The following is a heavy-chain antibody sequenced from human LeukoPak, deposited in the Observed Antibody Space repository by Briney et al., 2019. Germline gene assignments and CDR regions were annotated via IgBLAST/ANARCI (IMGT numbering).Heavy chain of an antibody. CDR2: ISYDGSNK. Sequence: PGRPLRLSCAASGFTFSSYAMHWLRQAPGKGLEWVAVISYDGSNKYYADSVKGRFTISRDNSKNTLYLQMNSLRAEDTAVYYCASWSAAGDFDYWGQGTLVTVSS. CDR1: GFTFSSYA. D-gene: IGHD6-13*01. CDR3: ASWSAAGDFDY. J-gene: IGHJ4*02. V-gene: IGHV3-30*04.